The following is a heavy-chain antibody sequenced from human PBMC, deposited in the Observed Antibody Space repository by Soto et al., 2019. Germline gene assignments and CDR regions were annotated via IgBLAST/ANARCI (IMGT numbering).Heavy chain of an antibody. Sequence: QVQLQESGPGLVKPSETLSLTCTVSGGSISSYYWSWIRQPPGKGLEGIGYIYYSGSTNYNPSLKSRVTISVDTSKNQFSLKLSSVTAADTAVYYCARVGGQYYYDSSGYFDYWGQGTLVTVSS. CDR3: ARVGGQYYYDSSGYFDY. CDR1: GGSISSYY. CDR2: IYYSGST. J-gene: IGHJ4*02. V-gene: IGHV4-59*01. D-gene: IGHD3-22*01.